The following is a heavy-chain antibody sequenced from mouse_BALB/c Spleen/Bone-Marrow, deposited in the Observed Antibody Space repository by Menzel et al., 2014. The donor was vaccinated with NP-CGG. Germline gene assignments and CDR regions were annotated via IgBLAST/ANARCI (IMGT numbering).Heavy chain of an antibody. D-gene: IGHD2-10*01. CDR3: ARSAYYGNYLDY. J-gene: IGHJ2*01. CDR2: IYPGSGNT. V-gene: IGHV1-77*01. Sequence: QVQLKHSGAELARPGASVKLSCKASGYTFTDYYINWVKQRTGQGLEWIGEIYPGSGNTYYNEKFKGKATLTADKSSSTAYMQLSSLTSEDSAVYFCARSAYYGNYLDYWRQGTTLPFSS. CDR1: GYTFTDYY.